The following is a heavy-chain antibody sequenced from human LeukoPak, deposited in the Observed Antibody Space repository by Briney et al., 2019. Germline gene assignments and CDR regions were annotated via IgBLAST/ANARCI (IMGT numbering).Heavy chain of an antibody. J-gene: IGHJ6*03. CDR2: TYYRSKWYN. V-gene: IGHV6-1*01. Sequence: SQTLSLTCAISGDSVSSNSAAWNWIRQSPSRGLEWLGRTYYRSKWYNDYAVSVKSRITINPDTSKNQFSLQLNSVTPEDTAVYYCARGAYSSGWYGYYYYYMDVWGKGTTVTISS. CDR3: ARGAYSSGWYGYYYYYMDV. D-gene: IGHD6-19*01. CDR1: GDSVSSNSAA.